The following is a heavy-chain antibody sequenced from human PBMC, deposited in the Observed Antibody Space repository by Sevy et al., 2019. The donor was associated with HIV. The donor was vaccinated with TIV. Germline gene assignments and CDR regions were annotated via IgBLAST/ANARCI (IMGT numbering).Heavy chain of an antibody. CDR2: ISSSGSTI. Sequence: LSLTCAASGFTFSSYEMNWVRQAPGKGLEWVSYISSSGSTIYYADSVKGRFTISRDNAKNSLYLQMNSLRAEDTAVYYCASSRLWFGELFQGYWGQGTLVTVSS. V-gene: IGHV3-48*03. CDR1: GFTFSSYE. CDR3: ASSRLWFGELFQGY. J-gene: IGHJ4*02. D-gene: IGHD3-10*01.